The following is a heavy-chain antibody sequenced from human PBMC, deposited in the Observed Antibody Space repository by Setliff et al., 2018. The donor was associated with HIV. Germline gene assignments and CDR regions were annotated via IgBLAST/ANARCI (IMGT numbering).Heavy chain of an antibody. D-gene: IGHD3-16*01. CDR2: IYYSGST. Sequence: PSETLSLTCAVSGYSISSGYYWGCIRQPPGKGLEWIGSIYYSGSTYYNPSLKSRVTISVDTSKNQISLKLSSVTAADTAVYYCASRSSYVPLYFYYMDVWGKGTTVTVSS. J-gene: IGHJ6*03. V-gene: IGHV4-38-2*01. CDR1: GYSISSGYY. CDR3: ASRSSYVPLYFYYMDV.